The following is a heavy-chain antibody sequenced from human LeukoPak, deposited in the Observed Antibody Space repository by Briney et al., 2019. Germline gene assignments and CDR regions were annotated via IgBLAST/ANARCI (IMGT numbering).Heavy chain of an antibody. J-gene: IGHJ6*02. Sequence: GGSLRLSCAASGFTFNSYEMNWVRQAPGKGLEWVSYISSSGSTIYYADSVKGRFTISRDNAKNSLYLQINRLRAEDTAVYYCARASRVGLRYFDWLVAPELYGMDVWGQGTTVTVSS. CDR1: GFTFNSYE. CDR3: ARASRVGLRYFDWLVAPELYGMDV. D-gene: IGHD3-9*01. CDR2: ISSSGSTI. V-gene: IGHV3-48*03.